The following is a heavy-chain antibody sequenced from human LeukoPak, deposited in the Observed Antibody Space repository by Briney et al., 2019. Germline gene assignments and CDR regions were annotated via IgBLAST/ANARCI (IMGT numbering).Heavy chain of an antibody. V-gene: IGHV1-69*04. J-gene: IGHJ4*02. D-gene: IGHD5-18*01. CDR3: ARVSPNTAMDYYFDY. CDR1: GGTFSSYA. CDR2: IIPILGIA. Sequence: ASVKVSCKASGGTFSSYAISWVRQAPGQGLEWMGRIIPILGIANYAQKFQGRVTMTRNTSISTAYMELSSLRSEDTAVYYCARVSPNTAMDYYFDYWGQGTLVTVSS.